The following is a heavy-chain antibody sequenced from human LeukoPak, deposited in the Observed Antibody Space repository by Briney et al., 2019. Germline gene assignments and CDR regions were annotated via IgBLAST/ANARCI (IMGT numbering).Heavy chain of an antibody. J-gene: IGHJ4*02. CDR1: GFTFSSYS. CDR2: ISSSSSYI. D-gene: IGHD2/OR15-2a*01. CDR3: ARVLSGSGGYFDY. Sequence: GGSLRLSCAASGFTFSSYSMNWVRQAPGKGLEWVSSISSSSSYIYYADSVKGRFTTSRDNAKNSLYLQMNSLRAEDTAVYYCARVLSGSGGYFDYWGQGTLVTVSS. V-gene: IGHV3-21*01.